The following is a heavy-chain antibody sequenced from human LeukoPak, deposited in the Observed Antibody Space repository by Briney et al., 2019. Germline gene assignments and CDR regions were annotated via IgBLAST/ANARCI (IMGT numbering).Heavy chain of an antibody. J-gene: IGHJ5*02. Sequence: ASVKVSCKASGYTFTGYYMHWVRQAPGQGLEWMGWINPSSGGTNYAQKFQGRVTMTRDTSISTAYMELSRLRSDDTAVYYCARDGQDDLGNWFDPWGQGTLVTVSS. D-gene: IGHD3-16*01. CDR3: ARDGQDDLGNWFDP. CDR1: GYTFTGYY. V-gene: IGHV1-2*02. CDR2: INPSSGGT.